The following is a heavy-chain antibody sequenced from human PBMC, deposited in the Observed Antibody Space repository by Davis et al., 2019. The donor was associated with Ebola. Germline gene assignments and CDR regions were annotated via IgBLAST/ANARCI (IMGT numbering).Heavy chain of an antibody. V-gene: IGHV4-34*01. J-gene: IGHJ4*02. CDR3: AVAGPNLDY. D-gene: IGHD6-19*01. CDR2: INHSGST. CDR1: GGSFSDYD. Sequence: SETLSLTCAVYGGSFSDYDWTWIRQPPGKGLEWIGEINHSGSTNYNASLKSRVTISVDTSKNQFSLKLSSVTAADTAVYYCAVAGPNLDYWGQGTLVTVSS.